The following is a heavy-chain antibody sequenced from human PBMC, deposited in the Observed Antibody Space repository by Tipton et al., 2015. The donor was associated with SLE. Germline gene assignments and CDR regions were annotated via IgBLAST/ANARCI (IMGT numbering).Heavy chain of an antibody. V-gene: IGHV1-8*01. CDR1: GFALTNFD. CDR3: ARETTRTRDGLDV. D-gene: IGHD1-1*01. J-gene: IGHJ6*02. Sequence: QSGAEVKKPGASVKVSCKASGFALTNFDINWVRQATGQGLEWMGWMNSNSGNTAYAQKFQGRVTMTRDTSISTAYLEVSSLRSEDTAVYYCARETTRTRDGLDVWGQGTTVTVS. CDR2: MNSNSGNT.